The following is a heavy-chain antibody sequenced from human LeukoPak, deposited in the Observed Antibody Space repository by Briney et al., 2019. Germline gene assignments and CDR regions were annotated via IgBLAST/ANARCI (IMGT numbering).Heavy chain of an antibody. J-gene: IGHJ4*02. CDR3: GRIAGSYVDY. CDR1: GGSFSGYF. Sequence: PSESLTLTCAVYGGSFSGYFYSWIRQPPGKGLEWIGEINDSGIPNYNPSLKSRVTISVDTSKNQFSLKLTSVTAADTARYYCGRIAGSYVDYWGQGTLVTVSS. V-gene: IGHV4-34*01. D-gene: IGHD1-1*01. CDR2: INDSGIP.